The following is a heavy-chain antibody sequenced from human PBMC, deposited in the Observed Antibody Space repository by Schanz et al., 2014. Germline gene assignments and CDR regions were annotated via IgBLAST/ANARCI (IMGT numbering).Heavy chain of an antibody. CDR2: ISDRGDGT. J-gene: IGHJ4*02. D-gene: IGHD5-18*01. Sequence: QVQLVESGGGVVQPGGSLRLSCAASGFTFSSYSMHWVRQAPGKGLEWVSGISDRGDGTNYADSVKGRFTISRDKSKTTLYLQMNSLRAEDTALYYCAKDRRGYRYGHIDFWGQGDLVTVSS. V-gene: IGHV3-NL1*01. CDR3: AKDRRGYRYGHIDF. CDR1: GFTFSSYS.